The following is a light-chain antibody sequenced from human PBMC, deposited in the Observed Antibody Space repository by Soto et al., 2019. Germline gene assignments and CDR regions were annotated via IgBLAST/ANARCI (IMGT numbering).Light chain of an antibody. J-gene: IGKJ3*01. CDR2: WAS. V-gene: IGKV4-1*01. CDR3: QQYFSTPFT. CDR1: QSLFYSSNNKNY. Sequence: DIVMTQSPDSLAVSLGERATINCKSSQSLFYSSNNKNYLAWFQQKVGQPPKLLIYWASTRESGVPDRFSGSGSGTDFTLTISSLQAEDVAVYYCQQYFSTPFTFGPGTKVEIK.